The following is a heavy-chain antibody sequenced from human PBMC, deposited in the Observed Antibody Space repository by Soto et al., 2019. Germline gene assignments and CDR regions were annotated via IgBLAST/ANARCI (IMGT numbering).Heavy chain of an antibody. D-gene: IGHD2-2*01. Sequence: GGYLLLSCLDSVFPFSFYAMLLVRQAPGKGLEWVAFLSDRGDTTYYADLVKGRFIITRDNSNISLYLHMSRRRAEDTDIYYCPKYARRSAALYDFHYWGQGASVTVSS. V-gene: IGHV3-23*01. CDR2: LSDRGDTT. J-gene: IGHJ4*02. CDR1: VFPFSFYA. CDR3: PKYARRSAALYDFHY.